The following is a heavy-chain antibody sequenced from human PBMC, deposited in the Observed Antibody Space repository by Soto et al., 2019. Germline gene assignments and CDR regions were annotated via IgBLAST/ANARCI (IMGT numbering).Heavy chain of an antibody. CDR1: GYTFTSYY. CDR2: INPSGGST. D-gene: IGHD3-3*01. CDR3: ARIPVTMFGADPLYYFDF. J-gene: IGHJ4*02. Sequence: ASVKVSCKASGYTFTSYYMHWVRQAPGQGLEWMGIINPSGGSTSYAQKFQGRVTMTRDTSTSTVYMELSSLRSEDTAVYYCARIPVTMFGADPLYYFDFWGQGTLVTVSS. V-gene: IGHV1-46*01.